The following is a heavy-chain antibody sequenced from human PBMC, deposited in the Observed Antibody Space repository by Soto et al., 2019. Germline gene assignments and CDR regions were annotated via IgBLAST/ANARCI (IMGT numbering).Heavy chain of an antibody. CDR2: INSDGSST. CDR1: GFNFRRHW. J-gene: IGHJ4*02. CDR3: ARGTFDY. V-gene: IGHV3-74*01. Sequence: GSLRLPCAASGFNFRRHWMYWVRQAPGKGLVWVSRINSDGSSTSYADSVKGRFTISRDNAKNSLYLQMNSLRAEDTAVYYCARGTFDYWGQGTLVTVSS.